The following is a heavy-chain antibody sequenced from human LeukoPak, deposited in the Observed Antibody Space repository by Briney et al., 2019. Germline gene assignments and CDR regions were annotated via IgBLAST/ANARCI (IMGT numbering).Heavy chain of an antibody. J-gene: IGHJ4*02. D-gene: IGHD3-16*01. CDR3: ARDRYALTFDY. CDR2: IFYSGST. CDR1: GGSISSGDYY. Sequence: SETLSLTCTVSGGSISSGDYYWSWFRQPPGKGLEWIGYIFYSGSTNYNPSLKSRVTISIDASKNQFSLKLNSVTAADTAVYYCARDRYALTFDYWGQGILVTVSS. V-gene: IGHV4-61*08.